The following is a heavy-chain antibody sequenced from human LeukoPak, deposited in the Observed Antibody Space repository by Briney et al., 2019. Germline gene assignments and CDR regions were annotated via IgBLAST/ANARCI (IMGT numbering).Heavy chain of an antibody. CDR1: GYTFTGYY. J-gene: IGHJ4*02. CDR3: ARVIGDYYDSSGYYYDY. Sequence: GASVKVSCKASGYTFTGYYMHWVRQAPGQGLEWMGWINPNSGGTNYAQKFQGRVTMTRDTSISTAYMELSRLRSDDTAVYYCARVIGDYYDSSGYYYDYWGQGTLVTVSS. CDR2: INPNSGGT. V-gene: IGHV1-2*02. D-gene: IGHD3-22*01.